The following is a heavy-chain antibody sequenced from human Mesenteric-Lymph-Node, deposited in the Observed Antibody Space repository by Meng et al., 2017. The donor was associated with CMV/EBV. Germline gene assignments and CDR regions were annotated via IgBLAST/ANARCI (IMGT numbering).Heavy chain of an antibody. J-gene: IGHJ6*02. D-gene: IGHD1-26*01. CDR3: ARGDGGGIVGATSRVHYYYYGMDV. Sequence: ASVKVSCKASGYTFTGYYMHWVRQAPGQGLEWMGWINPNSGGTNYAQKFQGRVTMTRDTSISTAYMGLSRLRSDDTAVYYCARGDGGGIVGATSRVHYYYYGMDVWGQGTTVTVSS. V-gene: IGHV1-2*02. CDR2: INPNSGGT. CDR1: GYTFTGYY.